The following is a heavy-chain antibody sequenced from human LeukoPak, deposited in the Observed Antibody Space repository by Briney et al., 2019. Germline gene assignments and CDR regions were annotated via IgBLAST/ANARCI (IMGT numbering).Heavy chain of an antibody. V-gene: IGHV3-23*01. D-gene: IGHD6-13*01. J-gene: IGHJ4*02. Sequence: QPGGSLRLSCAASGFTFNNFAMNWVRQAPGKGLEWVSAISGSGGGTYYADSVKGRFTISRDSSKNTLYLQMNSLRAEDTAVYYCAKTGYGSSWNANIRSTSDYWGQGTLVTVSS. CDR1: GFTFNNFA. CDR3: AKTGYGSSWNANIRSTSDY. CDR2: ISGSGGGT.